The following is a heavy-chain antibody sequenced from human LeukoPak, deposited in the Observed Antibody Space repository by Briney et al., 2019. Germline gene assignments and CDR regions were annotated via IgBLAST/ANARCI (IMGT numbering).Heavy chain of an antibody. D-gene: IGHD3-10*01. CDR3: ARAPELLWFGERECDAFDI. CDR1: GGSISSSSYY. Sequence: SETLSLTCTVSGGSISSSSYYWGWIRQPPGKGLEWIGSIYYSGSTYYNPSLKSRVTISVDTSKNQFSLKLSSVTAADTAVYYCARAPELLWFGERECDAFDIWGQGTMVTVSS. J-gene: IGHJ3*02. CDR2: IYYSGST. V-gene: IGHV4-39*07.